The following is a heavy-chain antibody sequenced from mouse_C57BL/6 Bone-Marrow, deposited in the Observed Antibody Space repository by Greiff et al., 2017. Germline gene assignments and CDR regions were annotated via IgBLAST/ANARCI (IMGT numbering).Heavy chain of an antibody. CDR2: ISRGSSYT. CDR1: GFTFSSYG. CDR3: ARRGVVARDY. V-gene: IGHV5-6*01. J-gene: IGHJ2*01. D-gene: IGHD1-1*01. Sequence: DVQLVESGGDLVKPGGSLKLSCTASGFTFSSYGMSWVRQTPDQRLEWVATISRGSSYTYYPDSVKGRFTISRDNAKNTLYLQMSSLESEDTAMYYFARRGVVARDYWGQGTTLTVSS.